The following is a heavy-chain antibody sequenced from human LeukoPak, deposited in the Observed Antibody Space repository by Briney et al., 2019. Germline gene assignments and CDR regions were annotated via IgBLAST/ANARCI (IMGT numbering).Heavy chain of an antibody. Sequence: PSDTLSLTCAVSGGSIRSDGYYWSWIRQHPGKGLEWIGYIYYSGVTYYNPSLKSRVTISVDTSTNQLSLKLSSVTAADSAVYYCAREGAYCGGDCYLDYWGQGTLVTVSS. J-gene: IGHJ4*02. CDR3: AREGAYCGGDCYLDY. D-gene: IGHD2-21*02. V-gene: IGHV4-31*11. CDR2: IYYSGVT. CDR1: GGSIRSDGYY.